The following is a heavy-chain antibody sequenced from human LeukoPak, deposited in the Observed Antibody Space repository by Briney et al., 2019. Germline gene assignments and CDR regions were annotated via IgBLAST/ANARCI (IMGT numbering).Heavy chain of an antibody. Sequence: GGSLRLSCAASGFTFRSSSMNWVRQAPGKGLEWVSSISSSSSYIYYADSVKGRFTISRDNAKNSLYLQMNSLRAEDTAVYYCARYSWGIVVVPAALDYWGQGTLVTVSS. D-gene: IGHD2-2*01. CDR1: GFTFRSSS. CDR3: ARYSWGIVVVPAALDY. CDR2: ISSSSSYI. J-gene: IGHJ4*02. V-gene: IGHV3-21*01.